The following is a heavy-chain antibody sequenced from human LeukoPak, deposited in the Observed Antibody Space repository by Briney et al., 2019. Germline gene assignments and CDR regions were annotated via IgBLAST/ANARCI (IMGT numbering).Heavy chain of an antibody. J-gene: IGHJ4*02. D-gene: IGHD1-26*01. CDR2: ISCSGDTT. V-gene: IGHV3-23*01. Sequence: PGGSLRLSCAASGLTFSTYGMSWVRQAPGKGLDWFSAISCSGDTTYFADSVKGRLIISRDNYKNMLYLQINSLRADDTVLYYCAKDRMGAMLYFDYWGQGTLVTVSP. CDR1: GLTFSTYG. CDR3: AKDRMGAMLYFDY.